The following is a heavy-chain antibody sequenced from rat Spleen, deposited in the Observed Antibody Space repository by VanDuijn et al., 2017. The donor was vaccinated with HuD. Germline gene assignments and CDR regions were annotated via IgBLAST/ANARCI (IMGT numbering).Heavy chain of an antibody. V-gene: IGHV5-22*01. CDR1: GFTFSDYY. D-gene: IGHD1-8*01. J-gene: IGHJ4*01. Sequence: EVQLVESGGGLVQPGRSLKLSCAASGFTFSDYYMAWVRQAPKKGLEWVASISYEGSNTYYGDSVKGRFTISRDNAKSTLYLQMNSLRSEDTATYYCARPHSSHYVMDAWGQGVMVTVSS. CDR3: ARPHSSHYVMDA. CDR2: ISYEGSNT.